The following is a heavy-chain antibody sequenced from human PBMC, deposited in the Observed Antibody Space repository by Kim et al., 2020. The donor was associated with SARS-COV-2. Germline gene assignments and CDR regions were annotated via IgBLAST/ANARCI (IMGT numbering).Heavy chain of an antibody. J-gene: IGHJ5*02. CDR3: ARLYMVRGTYWFDP. D-gene: IGHD3-10*01. V-gene: IGHV4-59*08. Sequence: NPSPRSRVTISVDTSKNQFSLKLSSVTAADTAVYYCARLYMVRGTYWFDPWGQGTLVTVSS.